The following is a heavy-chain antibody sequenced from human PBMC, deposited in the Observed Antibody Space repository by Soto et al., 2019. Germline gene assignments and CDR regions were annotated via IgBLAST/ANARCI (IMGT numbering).Heavy chain of an antibody. D-gene: IGHD2-15*01. J-gene: IGHJ1*01. V-gene: IGHV1-69*12. CDR2: IIPIFGTA. CDR3: ARDQESSGGCFSDGYFQH. CDR1: GGTFSSYA. Sequence: QVQLVQSGAEVKKPGSSVKVSCKASGGTFSSYAISWVRQAPGQGLEWMGGIIPIFGTANYAQKFQGRVTITAAESTSTAYMELSSLRSEDTAVYYCARDQESSGGCFSDGYFQHWGQGTLVTVSS.